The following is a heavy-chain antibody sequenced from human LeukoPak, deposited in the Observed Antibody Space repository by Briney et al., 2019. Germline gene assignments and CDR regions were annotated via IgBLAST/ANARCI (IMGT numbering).Heavy chain of an antibody. V-gene: IGHV5-51*01. J-gene: IGHJ4*02. CDR1: GYMFTSYW. Sequence: GESLKISCKGSGYMFTSYWIGWVRQMPGKGLEWMGIIYPGDSDIRYSPSFQGQVTISADKSITTAYLQWSSLKASDTAMYYCARIDSLENTSLDYWGQGTLVTVSS. D-gene: IGHD2-15*01. CDR2: IYPGDSDI. CDR3: ARIDSLENTSLDY.